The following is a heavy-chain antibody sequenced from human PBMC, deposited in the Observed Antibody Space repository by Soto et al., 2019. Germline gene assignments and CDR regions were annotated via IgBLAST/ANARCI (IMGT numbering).Heavy chain of an antibody. V-gene: IGHV1-3*04. J-gene: IGHJ4*02. CDR2: INTGNGNT. D-gene: IGHD6-19*01. Sequence: QVQLVQSGAEVKKPGASVKVSCKASGYTFTSYAMHWVRQAPGQRLEWMGWINTGNGNTKYSQKFQGRVTITRDTSASTAYMELSSLRSEDTAVYYCARVVGIAVDDYWGQGTLVTVSS. CDR1: GYTFTSYA. CDR3: ARVVGIAVDDY.